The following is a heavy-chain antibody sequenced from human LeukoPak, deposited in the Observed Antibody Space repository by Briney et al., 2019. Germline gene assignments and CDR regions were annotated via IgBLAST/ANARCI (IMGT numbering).Heavy chain of an antibody. D-gene: IGHD6-25*01. CDR1: GLTFSSNW. V-gene: IGHV3-74*01. CDR2: INSDGSST. Sequence: PGGSLRLSCATSGLTFSSNWVPWVRQAPGKGLVWVSRINSDGSSTIYADSVKGRFTISRDNAKNTLYLQMNSLRAEDTAVYYCSTQRGGSPGDYWGQGALVTVSS. J-gene: IGHJ4*02. CDR3: STQRGGSPGDY.